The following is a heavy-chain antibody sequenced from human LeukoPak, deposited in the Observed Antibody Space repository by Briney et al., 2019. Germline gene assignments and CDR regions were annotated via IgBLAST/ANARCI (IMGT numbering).Heavy chain of an antibody. V-gene: IGHV3-66*01. J-gene: IGHJ5*02. Sequence: GTLSLTCAVSGASISSSNWWSWVRQAPGKGLEWVSVIYSGGSTYYADSVKGRFTISRDNSKNTLYLQMNSLRAEDTAVYYCARGPGYGGNLFDPWGQGTLVTVSS. CDR2: IYSGGST. CDR3: ARGPGYGGNLFDP. D-gene: IGHD4-23*01. CDR1: GASISSSNW.